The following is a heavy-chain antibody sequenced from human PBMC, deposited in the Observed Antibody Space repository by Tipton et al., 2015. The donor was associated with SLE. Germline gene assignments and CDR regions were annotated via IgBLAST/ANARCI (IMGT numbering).Heavy chain of an antibody. V-gene: IGHV4-59*01. CDR1: GDSISRDY. D-gene: IGHD2-21*02. CDR3: ARGALFSVTGLHRRYFDL. J-gene: IGHJ2*01. CDR2: IYSGGST. Sequence: TLSLTCTVSGDSISRDYWSWIRQPPGGGLEWVAYIYSGGSTNFNPLLKSRLSISLDSAKSQVSLNLTSVTAADTAAYYCARGALFSVTGLHRRYFDLWGRGTLVIVSS.